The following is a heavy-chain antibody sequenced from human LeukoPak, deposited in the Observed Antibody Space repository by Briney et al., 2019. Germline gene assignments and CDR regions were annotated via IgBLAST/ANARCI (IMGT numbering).Heavy chain of an antibody. D-gene: IGHD5-18*01. CDR3: ARDREYSYGYGY. Sequence: PSETLSLTCTVSGGSISSYYWSWIRQPPGEGLEWIGYIYYSGSTNYNPSLKSRVTISVYTSKNQFSLKLSSVTAADTAVYYCARDREYSYGYGYWGQGTLVTVSS. J-gene: IGHJ4*02. V-gene: IGHV4-59*12. CDR1: GGSISSYY. CDR2: IYYSGST.